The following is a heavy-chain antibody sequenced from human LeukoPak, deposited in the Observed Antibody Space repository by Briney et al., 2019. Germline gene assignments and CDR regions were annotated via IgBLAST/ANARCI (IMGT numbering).Heavy chain of an antibody. Sequence: GGSLRLSCAASGFTFSSYTIHWVRQPPGKGLEWVAVISFDGSNKYYADSVKGRFTISRDNAKNTLYLQMNSLRAEDTAVYYCARRSSGSPPYYFGYWGQGTLVTVSS. D-gene: IGHD1-26*01. CDR1: GFTFSSYT. J-gene: IGHJ4*02. CDR3: ARRSSGSPPYYFGY. V-gene: IGHV3-30-3*01. CDR2: ISFDGSNK.